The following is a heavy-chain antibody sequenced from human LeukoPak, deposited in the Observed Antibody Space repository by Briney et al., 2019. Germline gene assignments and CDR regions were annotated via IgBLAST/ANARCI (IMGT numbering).Heavy chain of an antibody. CDR1: GYTFTGYY. J-gene: IGHJ4*02. D-gene: IGHD3-22*01. CDR2: INPDSGVT. Sequence: ASVKVSCKASGYTFTGYYIHWVRQAPGQGLEWMGWINPDSGVTNYAQKFQGRVTITADESTSTAYMELSSPRSEDTAVYYCARASFFDGSSGHLFDYWGQGTLITVSS. V-gene: IGHV1-2*02. CDR3: ARASFFDGSSGHLFDY.